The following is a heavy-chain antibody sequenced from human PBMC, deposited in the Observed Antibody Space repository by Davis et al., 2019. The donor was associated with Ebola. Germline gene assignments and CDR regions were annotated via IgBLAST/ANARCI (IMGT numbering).Heavy chain of an antibody. D-gene: IGHD6-6*01. Sequence: GGSLRPPCVAPGSNFAAYGMYWLRQAPGKGLVWVSLISWVCGHTHSTDSVKGRFTISRDNSKNSLYLQMNSLRDEDTAIYYCVKDSEAYTSSSNYFDYWGQGTQVTVST. V-gene: IGHV3-43D*03. CDR1: GSNFAAYG. J-gene: IGHJ4*02. CDR2: ISWVCGHT. CDR3: VKDSEAYTSSSNYFDY.